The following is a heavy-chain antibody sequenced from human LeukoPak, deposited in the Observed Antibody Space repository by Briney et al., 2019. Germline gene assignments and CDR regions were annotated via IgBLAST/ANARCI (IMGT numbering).Heavy chain of an antibody. CDR3: ARRNYGDHLDY. D-gene: IGHD4-17*01. V-gene: IGHV1-46*01. CDR1: GYSFTSYY. CDR2: INPSGGYT. J-gene: IGHJ4*01. Sequence: ASVKVSCKASGYSFTSYYIHWVRQAPGQGLEWMGIINPSGGYTSYAQKFQDRVTMTRDTSTSIVYMEVSSLRSAGTAVYYCARRNYGDHLDYWGQGTLVTVSS.